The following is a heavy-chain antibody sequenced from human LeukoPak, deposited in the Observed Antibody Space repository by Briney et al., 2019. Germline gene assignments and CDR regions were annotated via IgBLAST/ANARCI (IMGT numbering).Heavy chain of an antibody. CDR3: ATELYCSSTSCYNYYYYGMDV. CDR1: GYTLTELS. V-gene: IGHV1-24*01. Sequence: ASVKVSCKVSGYTLTELSMHWVRQAPRKGLEWMGGFDPEDGETIYAQKFQGRVTMTEDTSTDTAYMELSSLRSEDTAVYYCATELYCSSTSCYNYYYYGMDVWGQGTTVTVSS. D-gene: IGHD2-2*02. CDR2: FDPEDGET. J-gene: IGHJ6*02.